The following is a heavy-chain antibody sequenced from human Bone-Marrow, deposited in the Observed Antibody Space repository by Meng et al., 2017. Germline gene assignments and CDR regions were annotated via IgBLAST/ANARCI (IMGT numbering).Heavy chain of an antibody. Sequence: GESLKISCASSGFTFSSYAMHWVRQAPGKGLECVAVISYDGSNKYYADSVKGRFTISRDNSKNTLYLQMNSLRAEDTAVYYCARDLVYTATYNDYWGQGTLVTVSS. D-gene: IGHD5-18*01. CDR3: ARDLVYTATYNDY. J-gene: IGHJ4*02. CDR2: ISYDGSNK. V-gene: IGHV3-30*01. CDR1: GFTFSSYA.